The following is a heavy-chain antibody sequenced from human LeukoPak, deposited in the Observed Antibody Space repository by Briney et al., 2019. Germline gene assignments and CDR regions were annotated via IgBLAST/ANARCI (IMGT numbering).Heavy chain of an antibody. CDR1: GGSFSGYY. V-gene: IGHV4-34*01. D-gene: IGHD2-2*01. CDR2: INHSGST. Sequence: SETLSLTCAVYGGSFSGYYWSWIRQPPGKGLEWIGEINHSGSTNYNPSLKSRVTISVDTSKNQFSLKLSSVTAADTAVYYCARARSLIVVVPAARHNWFGPWGQGTLVTVSS. CDR3: ARARSLIVVVPAARHNWFGP. J-gene: IGHJ5*02.